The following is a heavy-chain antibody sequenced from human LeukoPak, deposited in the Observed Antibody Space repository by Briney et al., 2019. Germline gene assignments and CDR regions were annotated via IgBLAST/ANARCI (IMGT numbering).Heavy chain of an antibody. CDR3: AREGDDSSGYYPYYFDY. V-gene: IGHV3-64*04. CDR1: GFIFNNYA. Sequence: GGSLRLSCSASGFIFNNYAMQWVRQTAGKGLDYISAISSDGGTTYYADSVKGRFTISRDNSKNTLYLQMNSLRDEDTAVYYCAREGDDSSGYYPYYFDYWGQGTLVTVSS. CDR2: ISSDGGTT. D-gene: IGHD3-22*01. J-gene: IGHJ4*02.